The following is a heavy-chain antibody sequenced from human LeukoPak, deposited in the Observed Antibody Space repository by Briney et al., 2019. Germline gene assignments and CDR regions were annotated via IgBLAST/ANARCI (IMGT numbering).Heavy chain of an antibody. J-gene: IGHJ5*02. V-gene: IGHV4-4*09. D-gene: IGHD2-8*02. CDR3: ARHQQLGSVSSFDP. Sequence: SETLSLTCTVSGGSISSYYWSWIRQPPGKGLEWIGYIYTSGSTNYIPSLKSRVTISVDTSKNQFSLKLSSVTAADTAVYYCARHQQLGSVSSFDPWGQGTLVTVSS. CDR2: IYTSGST. CDR1: GGSISSYY.